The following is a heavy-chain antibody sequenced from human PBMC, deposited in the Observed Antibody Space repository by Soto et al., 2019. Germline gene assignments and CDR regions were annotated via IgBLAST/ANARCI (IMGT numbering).Heavy chain of an antibody. V-gene: IGHV3-23*01. J-gene: IGHJ6*02. CDR3: AKDYIVVVPAPGPYYGMDV. CDR2: ISGSGGST. D-gene: IGHD2-2*01. CDR1: GFTFSSYA. Sequence: PGGSLRLSCAASGFTFSSYAMSWVRQAPGKGLEWVSAISGSGGSTYYADSVKGRFTISRDNSKNTLYLQMNSLRAEDTAVYYCAKDYIVVVPAPGPYYGMDVWGQGTTLTVSS.